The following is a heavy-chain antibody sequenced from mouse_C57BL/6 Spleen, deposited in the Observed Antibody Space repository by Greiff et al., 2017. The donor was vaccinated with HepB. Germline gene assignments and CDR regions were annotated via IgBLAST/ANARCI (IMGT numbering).Heavy chain of an antibody. CDR3: ARGNYDYGAFAY. D-gene: IGHD2-4*01. CDR2: IDPSDSET. V-gene: IGHV1-52*01. CDR1: GYTFTSYW. Sequence: QVHVKQPGAELVRPGSSVKLSCKASGYTFTSYWMHWVKQRPIQGLEWIGNIDPSDSETHYNQKFKDKATLTVDKSSSTAYMQLSSLTSEDSAVYYCARGNYDYGAFAYWGQGTLVTVSA. J-gene: IGHJ3*01.